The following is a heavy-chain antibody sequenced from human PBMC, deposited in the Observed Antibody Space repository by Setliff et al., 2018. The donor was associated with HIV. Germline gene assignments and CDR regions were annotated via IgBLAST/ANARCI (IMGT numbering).Heavy chain of an antibody. CDR3: ARDKGIREAASLDY. J-gene: IGHJ4*02. Sequence: SVKVSCKASGGTFSTYSMNWVRQAPGQGLEWMGGIIPFFRTTNYAQKFQGRVTVTADESTSTAYMELSSLRSEDTAVYYCARDKGIREAASLDYWGQGSLVTVSS. D-gene: IGHD6-13*01. CDR2: IIPFFRTT. V-gene: IGHV1-69*13. CDR1: GGTFSTYS.